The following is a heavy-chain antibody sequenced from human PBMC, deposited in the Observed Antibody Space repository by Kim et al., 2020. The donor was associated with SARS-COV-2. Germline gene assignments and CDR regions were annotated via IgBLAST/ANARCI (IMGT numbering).Heavy chain of an antibody. Sequence: ASVKVSCKASGYTFTSYGISWVRQAPGQGLEWMGWISAYNGNTNYAQKLQGRVTMTTDTSTSTAYMELRSLRSDDTAVYYCASGVHTYYYDSSGYFAYWGQGTLVTVSS. V-gene: IGHV1-18*01. D-gene: IGHD3-22*01. CDR2: ISAYNGNT. CDR1: GYTFTSYG. J-gene: IGHJ4*02. CDR3: ASGVHTYYYDSSGYFAY.